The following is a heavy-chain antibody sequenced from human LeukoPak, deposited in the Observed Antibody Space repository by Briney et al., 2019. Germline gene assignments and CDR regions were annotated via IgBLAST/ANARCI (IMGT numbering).Heavy chain of an antibody. CDR2: IYPGDSDT. CDR3: ARRVTGNISWSGMGIRYQNWFDP. CDR1: GDSFTSYW. V-gene: IGHV5-51*01. D-gene: IGHD2/OR15-2a*01. Sequence: GESLKIPCKGSGDSFTSYWIGWVRQMPGQGLEGMGIIYPGDSDTRYSPSFQGQVTISADKSISTAYLQWSSLKASDTAMYYCARRVTGNISWSGMGIRYQNWFDPWGQGTLVTVSS. J-gene: IGHJ5*02.